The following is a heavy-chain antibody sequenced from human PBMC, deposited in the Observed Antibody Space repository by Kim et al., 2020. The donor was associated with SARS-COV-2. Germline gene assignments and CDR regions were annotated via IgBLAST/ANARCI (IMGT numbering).Heavy chain of an antibody. V-gene: IGHV4-59*01. CDR1: GGSIRNYY. D-gene: IGHD4-17*01. J-gene: IGHJ3*02. Sequence: SETLSLTCTVSGGSIRNYYWGWIRQPPGRGLEWIAYIYYSGSTNYNPSLESRATISVDTSKNHFSLNVTSATAADTALYYCARMTTVTTGRPFDIRGQG. CDR2: IYYSGST. CDR3: ARMTTVTTGRPFDI.